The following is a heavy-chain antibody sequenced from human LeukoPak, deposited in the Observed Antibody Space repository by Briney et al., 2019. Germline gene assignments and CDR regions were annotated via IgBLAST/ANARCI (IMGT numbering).Heavy chain of an antibody. CDR3: ARVRATTRVVVAATVFDY. J-gene: IGHJ4*02. D-gene: IGHD2-15*01. CDR2: IIPIFGTA. V-gene: IGHV1-69*06. Sequence: SVKVSCKASGYTFTTYGITWVRQAPGQGLEWMGGIIPIFGTANYAQKFQGRVTVTADKSTSTAYMELSSLRSEDTAVYYCARVRATTRVVVAATVFDYWGQGTLVTVSS. CDR1: GYTFTTYG.